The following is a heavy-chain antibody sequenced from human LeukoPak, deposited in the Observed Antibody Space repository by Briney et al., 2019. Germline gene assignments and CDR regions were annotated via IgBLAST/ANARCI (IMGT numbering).Heavy chain of an antibody. J-gene: IGHJ4*02. D-gene: IGHD5-24*01. V-gene: IGHV5-51*01. CDR2: ISPGDTEI. CDR1: GYSLTTYW. Sequence: GESLKISCKGSGYSLTTYWITWVRQMPGKGLEWMGIISPGDTEIRYSPSFQGQVTISADKSISTAYLQWSSLKASDNAMYYCARASRDGYNQNFDYWGQGTLVTVSS. CDR3: ARASRDGYNQNFDY.